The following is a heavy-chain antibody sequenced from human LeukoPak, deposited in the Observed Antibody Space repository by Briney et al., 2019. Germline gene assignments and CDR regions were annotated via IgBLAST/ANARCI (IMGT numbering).Heavy chain of an antibody. Sequence: PSEALSLTCAVYGGSFSGYYWSWIRQPPGKGLEWIGEINHSGSTNYNPSLKSRVTISVDTSKNQFSLKLSSVTAADTAVYYCARYPAFGAAVDYWGQGTLVTVSS. D-gene: IGHD3-10*01. J-gene: IGHJ4*02. CDR2: INHSGST. CDR1: GGSFSGYY. CDR3: ARYPAFGAAVDY. V-gene: IGHV4-34*01.